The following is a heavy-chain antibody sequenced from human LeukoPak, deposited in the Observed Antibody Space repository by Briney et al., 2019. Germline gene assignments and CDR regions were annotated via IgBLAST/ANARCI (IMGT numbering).Heavy chain of an antibody. Sequence: SVKVSCKASGGTFSSYAISWVRQAPGQGLEWMGRIIPILGIANYAQKFRGRVTITADKSTSTAYMELSSLRSEDTAVYYCATGPRRDGYNYDWGQGTLVTVSS. J-gene: IGHJ4*02. CDR2: IIPILGIA. D-gene: IGHD5-24*01. CDR3: ATGPRRDGYNYD. CDR1: GGTFSSYA. V-gene: IGHV1-69*04.